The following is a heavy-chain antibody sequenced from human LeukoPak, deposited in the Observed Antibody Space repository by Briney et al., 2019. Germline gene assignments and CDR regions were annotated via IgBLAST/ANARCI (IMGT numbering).Heavy chain of an antibody. D-gene: IGHD5-12*01. J-gene: IGHJ3*02. CDR1: GDSVSSSHW. Sequence: KPSGTLSLTCAVSGDSVSSSHWWSWVRQPPGKGLEWIGEIYHTGNTNFNPSLKSRLTILVDKSKNQFSLNLYSVTAADTAVYYCARDPGGGYKDDALDIWGQGTMVTVTS. CDR3: ARDPGGGYKDDALDI. CDR2: IYHTGNT. V-gene: IGHV4-4*02.